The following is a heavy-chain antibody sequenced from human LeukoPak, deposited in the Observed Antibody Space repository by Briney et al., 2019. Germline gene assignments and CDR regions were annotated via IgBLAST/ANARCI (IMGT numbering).Heavy chain of an antibody. J-gene: IGHJ4*02. CDR3: ARDPWRGDTAMVYPHY. D-gene: IGHD5-18*01. CDR1: GFTFSRYA. V-gene: IGHV3-30-3*01. CDR2: ISYDGSKK. Sequence: GGSLRLSCAASGFTFSRYAMHWVRQAPGKGLEWVAVISYDGSKKYYADSVKGRFTISRDNSKNTLYLQMNSLRAEDTAVYYCARDPWRGDTAMVYPHYWGQGTLVTVSS.